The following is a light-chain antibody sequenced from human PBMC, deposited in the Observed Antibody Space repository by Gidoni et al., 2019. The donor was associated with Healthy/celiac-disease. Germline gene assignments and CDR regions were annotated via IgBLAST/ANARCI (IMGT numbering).Light chain of an antibody. CDR1: QGISKD. V-gene: IGKV1-17*01. J-gene: IGKJ5*01. CDR2: AAS. CDR3: LQHNSYPFT. Sequence: DIQLTQSPSSLSASVGDRVTITCRASQGISKDLGWYQQKPGKAPKRLIYAASSLQSGVPARFSGSGSGTEFTLTISSLQSEDFATYYCLQHNSYPFTFGQGTRLEIK.